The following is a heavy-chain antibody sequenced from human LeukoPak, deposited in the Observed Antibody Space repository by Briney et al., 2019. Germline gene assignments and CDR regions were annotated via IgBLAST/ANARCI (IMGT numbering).Heavy chain of an antibody. CDR3: ARETSVAGILYGMDV. CDR1: GFTFSSYA. J-gene: IGHJ6*02. D-gene: IGHD4-23*01. V-gene: IGHV3-23*01. Sequence: GGSLRLSCAASGFTFSSYAMSWVRQAPGKGLEWVSAISGSGGSTYYADSVKGRFTISRDNSKNTLYLQMNSLRVEDTAVYYCARETSVAGILYGMDVWGQGTTVTVSS. CDR2: ISGSGGST.